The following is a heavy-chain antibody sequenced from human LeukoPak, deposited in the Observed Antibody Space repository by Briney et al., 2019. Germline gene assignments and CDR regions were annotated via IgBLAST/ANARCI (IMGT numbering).Heavy chain of an antibody. D-gene: IGHD6-6*01. J-gene: IGHJ4*02. CDR2: INHSGST. Sequence: PETLSLTCAVYGGSFSGYYWSWIRQPPGKGLEWIGEINHSGSTNYNPSLKSRVTISVDTTKNQFSLKLSSVTAADTAVYYCARGDLYSSSSWRFDYWGQGTLVTVSS. CDR1: GGSFSGYY. V-gene: IGHV4-34*01. CDR3: ARGDLYSSSSWRFDY.